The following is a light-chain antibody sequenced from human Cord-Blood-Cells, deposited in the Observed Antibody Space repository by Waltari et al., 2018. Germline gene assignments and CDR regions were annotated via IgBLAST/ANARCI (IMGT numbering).Light chain of an antibody. CDR2: EVS. CDR3: SSYAGSNNYV. J-gene: IGLJ1*01. CDR1: SRDVGGSNY. Sequence: QSALTQPPSASGSPGQSVTISCTGTSRDVGGSNYAFWYQQHPGKAPKLMIYEVSKRPSGVPDRFSGSKSGNTASLTVSGLQAEDEADYYCSSYAGSNNYVFGTGTKVTVL. V-gene: IGLV2-8*01.